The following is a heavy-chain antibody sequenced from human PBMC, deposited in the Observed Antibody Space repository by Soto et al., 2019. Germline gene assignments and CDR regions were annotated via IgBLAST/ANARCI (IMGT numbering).Heavy chain of an antibody. Sequence: ASVKVSCKASGYTFTSYAMHWVRQAPGQRLEWMGWINAGNGNTKYSQKFQGRVTITRDTSASTAYMELSSLRSEDTAVYYCASSGRGDIVVVPAATLDYWGQGTLVTVSS. V-gene: IGHV1-3*01. CDR2: INAGNGNT. CDR1: GYTFTSYA. J-gene: IGHJ4*02. CDR3: ASSGRGDIVVVPAATLDY. D-gene: IGHD2-2*01.